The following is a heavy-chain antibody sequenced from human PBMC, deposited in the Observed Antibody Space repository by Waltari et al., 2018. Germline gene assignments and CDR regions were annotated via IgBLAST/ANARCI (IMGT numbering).Heavy chain of an antibody. D-gene: IGHD3-22*01. CDR2: IFYSGNT. CDR1: GGSIATVSYY. V-gene: IGHV4-30-4*01. Sequence: QLQESSPGLLKPSQTLSLTCTVSGGSIATVSYYWRWFRQHPGKGLEWLGYIFYSGNTYYNPSLKSRLTISIDTSNNQFSLRLSAVSATDTAVYYCARAQNYFDSSGRGAFDIWGQGTMVTVSS. J-gene: IGHJ3*02. CDR3: ARAQNYFDSSGRGAFDI.